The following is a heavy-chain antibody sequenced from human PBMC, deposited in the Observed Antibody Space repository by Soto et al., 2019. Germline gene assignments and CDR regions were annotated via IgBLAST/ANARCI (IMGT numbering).Heavy chain of an antibody. CDR2: INSGGST. V-gene: IGHV3-53*01. CDR3: ARDSGYGSGASVNHYLDY. D-gene: IGHD3-10*01. J-gene: IGHJ4*01. CDR1: GFTVSSHY. Sequence: GGSLRLSCAPSGFTVSSHYMSWVRQAPGKGLEWVSVINSGGSTYYADSVKGRFTISRDHSRNTLYLQMNSLRVEDTAVYYCARDSGYGSGASVNHYLDYWGHGTLVTVSS.